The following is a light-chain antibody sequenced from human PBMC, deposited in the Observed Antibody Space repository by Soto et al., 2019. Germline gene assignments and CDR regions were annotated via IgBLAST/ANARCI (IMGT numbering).Light chain of an antibody. Sequence: SVLTQPASVCGSPGQSITISCTGTSSDVGGYNYVSWYQQHPGKAPKLMIYEVSNRPSGVSNRFSGSKSGNTAFLTISGLQAEDEADYYCSSYTSSRTPYVFGTGTKVTVL. J-gene: IGLJ1*01. CDR3: SSYTSSRTPYV. CDR2: EVS. V-gene: IGLV2-14*01. CDR1: SSDVGGYNY.